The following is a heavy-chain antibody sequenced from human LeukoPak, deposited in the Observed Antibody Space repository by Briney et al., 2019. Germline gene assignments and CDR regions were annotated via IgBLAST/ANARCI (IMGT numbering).Heavy chain of an antibody. V-gene: IGHV4-39*07. D-gene: IGHD1-20*01. Sequence: NPSETLSLTCTVSGGSSSSYYWGWIRQPPGKGLEWIGSIYYSGSTYYNPSLKSRVTISVDTSKNQFSLKLSPVTAADTAVYYCARFHNWNDWEDYWGQGTLVTVSS. CDR3: ARFHNWNDWEDY. J-gene: IGHJ4*02. CDR1: GGSSSSYY. CDR2: IYYSGST.